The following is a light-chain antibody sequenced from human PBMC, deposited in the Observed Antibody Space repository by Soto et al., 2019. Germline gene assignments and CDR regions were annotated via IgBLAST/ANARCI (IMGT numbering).Light chain of an antibody. Sequence: TVLTQSPDTLSLSPGGRATLSCRASSSVSSRDLAWYQQKPGQGPRLLMYGASNRATGIPDRFGGSGSGTEFTLTISRLEPEDSAVYYCQQFGTSPLTIGGGTKVEIK. CDR3: QQFGTSPLT. CDR2: GAS. CDR1: SSVSSRD. J-gene: IGKJ4*01. V-gene: IGKV3-20*01.